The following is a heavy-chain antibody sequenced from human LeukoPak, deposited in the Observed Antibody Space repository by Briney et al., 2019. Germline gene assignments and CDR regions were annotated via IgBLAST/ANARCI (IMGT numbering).Heavy chain of an antibody. CDR3: ARDYSSSWDTFDF. CDR1: GFTFSSYS. CDR2: IISSNYI. D-gene: IGHD6-13*01. J-gene: IGHJ4*02. V-gene: IGHV3-21*01. Sequence: GGSLRLSCAASGFTFSSYSMNWVRQAPGKGLEWVSSIISSNYIYYADSVKGRFTISRDNAKNSLYLQMNSLRAEDTAVYYCARDYSSSWDTFDFWGQGPLVTVSS.